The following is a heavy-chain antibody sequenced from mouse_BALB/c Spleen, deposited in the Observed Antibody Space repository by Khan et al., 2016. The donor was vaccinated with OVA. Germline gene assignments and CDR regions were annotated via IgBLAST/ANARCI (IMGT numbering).Heavy chain of an antibody. V-gene: IGHV2-6-1*01. J-gene: IGHJ4*01. Sequence: VKLLESGPGLVAPSQSLSITCTISGFSLTNYGVHWVRQPPGKGLEWLVVIWTDGNTAYNSALKSRLTISKDNSKSHAFLKMNRLPTDDTATYFCARQPYDYYNIMDYWGQGTSVTVSS. CDR1: GFSLTNYG. D-gene: IGHD2-4*01. CDR2: IWTDGNT. CDR3: ARQPYDYYNIMDY.